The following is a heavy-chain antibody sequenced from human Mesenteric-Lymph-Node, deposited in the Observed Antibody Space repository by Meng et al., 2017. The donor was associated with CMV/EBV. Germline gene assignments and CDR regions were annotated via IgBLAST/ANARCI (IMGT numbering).Heavy chain of an antibody. Sequence: FNSYDINGMRQATGKGLEWMGWMNQKSGDKGYEQELQGRVNMTRDTTITTACMELSSLRSEDTAVYFCARAARVRGLVITPDNWFDPWGQGTLVTVSS. J-gene: IGHJ5*02. D-gene: IGHD3-10*01. CDR2: MNQKSGDK. CDR3: ARAARVRGLVITPDNWFDP. V-gene: IGHV1-8*01. CDR1: FNSYD.